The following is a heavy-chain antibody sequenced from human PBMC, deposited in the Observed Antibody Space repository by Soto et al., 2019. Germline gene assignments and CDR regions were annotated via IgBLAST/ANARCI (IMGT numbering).Heavy chain of an antibody. CDR2: IIPIFGTA. J-gene: IGHJ4*02. Sequence: SVKVSCKASGGTFSSYAISWLRQAPGQGLEWMGGIIPIFGTANYAQKFQGRVTITADESTSTAYMELSSLRSEDTAVYYCARVGIRGIVATTYYFDYWGQGTLVTVSS. CDR1: GGTFSSYA. V-gene: IGHV1-69*13. D-gene: IGHD5-12*01. CDR3: ARVGIRGIVATTYYFDY.